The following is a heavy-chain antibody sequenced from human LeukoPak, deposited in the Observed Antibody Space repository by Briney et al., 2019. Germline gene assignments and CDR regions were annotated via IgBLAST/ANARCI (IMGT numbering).Heavy chain of an antibody. D-gene: IGHD5-12*01. CDR3: ARELVATTNPYYFDY. V-gene: IGHV3-21*01. J-gene: IGHJ4*02. CDR1: GFTFSSYG. CDR2: ISSSSSYI. Sequence: GGSLRLSCAASGFTFSSYGMHWVRQAPGKGLEWVSSISSSSSYIYYADSVKGRFTISRDNAKNSLYLQMNSLRAEDTAVYYCARELVATTNPYYFDYWGQGTLVTVSS.